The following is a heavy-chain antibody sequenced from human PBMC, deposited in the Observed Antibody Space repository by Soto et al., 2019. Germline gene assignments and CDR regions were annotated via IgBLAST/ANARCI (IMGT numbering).Heavy chain of an antibody. Sequence: EVQLLESGGGLVQPGGSLRLSCAASGFTFSSYAMSWVRQAPGKRLEWVSAISGSGGSTYYADSVKGRFTISRDNSKNTLYLQMNSLRAEDTAVYYCAKDRGAVTMIVVAKYYFDYWGQGTLVTVSS. CDR3: AKDRGAVTMIVVAKYYFDY. D-gene: IGHD3-22*01. CDR2: ISGSGGST. J-gene: IGHJ4*02. CDR1: GFTFSSYA. V-gene: IGHV3-23*01.